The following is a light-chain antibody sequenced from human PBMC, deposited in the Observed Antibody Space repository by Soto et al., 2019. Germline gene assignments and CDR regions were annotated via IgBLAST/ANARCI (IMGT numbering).Light chain of an antibody. V-gene: IGKV1-5*03. Sequence: DIQMTQSPSTLSASVVDRVTITCRASQSISSWLAWYQQKPGKAPKLLIYKASTLESGVPSRFSGSGSGTEFTLTISRLQPDDFATYYCQQSFTFGPGTKVDI. CDR3: QQSFT. CDR1: QSISSW. J-gene: IGKJ3*01. CDR2: KAS.